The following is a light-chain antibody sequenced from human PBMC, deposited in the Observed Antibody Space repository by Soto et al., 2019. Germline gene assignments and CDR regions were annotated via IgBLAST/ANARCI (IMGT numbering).Light chain of an antibody. J-gene: IGLJ2*01. CDR3: CSYSGSDSLL. Sequence: QSALTQPRSVSGSPGESVTISCSGTSSDVGSYNYVSWYQQYPGKTPKVMIYDVIERPSEVPVRFSGSKSGNTASLTISGLQAEDEAEYFCCSYSGSDSLLFGGGTQLTVL. V-gene: IGLV2-11*01. CDR2: DVI. CDR1: SSDVGSYNY.